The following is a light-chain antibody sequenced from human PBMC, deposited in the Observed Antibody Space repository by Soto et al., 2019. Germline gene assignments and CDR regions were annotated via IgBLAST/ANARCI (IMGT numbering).Light chain of an antibody. CDR3: SSLTSSYIRV. Sequence: QSALTQPASVSGSPGQSITISCTGTSSDVGGYNYVSWYQQHPGKAPKLMIYDVNSRPSGVSNRFSGSKSGNTASLTISGLQAEDEADYYCSSLTSSYIRVFGTGTKLTVL. CDR2: DVN. J-gene: IGLJ1*01. V-gene: IGLV2-14*01. CDR1: SSDVGGYNY.